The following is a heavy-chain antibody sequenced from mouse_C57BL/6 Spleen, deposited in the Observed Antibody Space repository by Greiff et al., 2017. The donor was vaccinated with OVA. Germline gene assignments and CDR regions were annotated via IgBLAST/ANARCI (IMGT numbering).Heavy chain of an antibody. D-gene: IGHD1-1*01. Sequence: VQLQESGPELVKPGASVKISCKASGYAFSSSWMNWVKQRPGKGLEWIGRIYPGDGDTNYNGKFTGKATLTADKSSSTAYMQLSSLTSEDSAVYFCARDYYGSSHWYFDVWGTGTTVTVSS. J-gene: IGHJ1*03. V-gene: IGHV1-82*01. CDR2: IYPGDGDT. CDR3: ARDYYGSSHWYFDV. CDR1: GYAFSSSW.